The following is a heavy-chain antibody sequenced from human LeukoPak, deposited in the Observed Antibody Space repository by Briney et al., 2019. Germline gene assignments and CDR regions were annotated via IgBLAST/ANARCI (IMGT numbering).Heavy chain of an antibody. V-gene: IGHV1-18*01. D-gene: IGHD6-13*01. CDR3: ARDLLEPGIAAESLGNY. CDR1: GYTFTSYG. Sequence: ASVKVSCKASGYTFTSYGISWVRQAPGQGLEWMGWISAYNGNTNYAQKLQGRVTMTTDTSTSTAYMELRSLRSDDTAVYYCARDLLEPGIAAESLGNYWGQGTLVTVSS. CDR2: ISAYNGNT. J-gene: IGHJ4*02.